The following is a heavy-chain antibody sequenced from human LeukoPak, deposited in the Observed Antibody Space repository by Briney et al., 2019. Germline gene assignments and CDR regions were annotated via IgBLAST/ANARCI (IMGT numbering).Heavy chain of an antibody. V-gene: IGHV3-73*01. CDR2: IRSKANSYAT. J-gene: IGHJ4*02. Sequence: SWGSLTLSCAASGFTFSGSAMHWVRQASGKGLEWVGRIRSKANSYATAYAASVKGRFTISRDDSKNTAYLQMNSLKTEDTAVYYCTRQNNDDYGDYWGKGTRVRVSS. CDR1: GFTFSGSA. CDR3: TRQNNDDYGDY. D-gene: IGHD4-17*01.